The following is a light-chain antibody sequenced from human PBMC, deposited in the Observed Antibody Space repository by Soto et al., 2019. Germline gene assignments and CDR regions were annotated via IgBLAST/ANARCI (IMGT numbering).Light chain of an antibody. J-gene: IGLJ1*01. V-gene: IGLV2-8*01. CDR3: YSYSDSDTFV. CDR2: EVT. Sequence: QSALTQPPSASGSPGQSVTISCTGTSSDVGAHDYVSWYQQHPGKAPKLLIFEVTQRPSGVPDRFSGSKSGNTASLTVSGLQAEDEAEYFCYSYSDSDTFVFGTGTKLTVL. CDR1: SSDVGAHDY.